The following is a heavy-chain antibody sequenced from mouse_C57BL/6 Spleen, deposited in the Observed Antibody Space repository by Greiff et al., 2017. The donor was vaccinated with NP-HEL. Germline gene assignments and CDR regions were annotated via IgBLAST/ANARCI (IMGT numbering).Heavy chain of an antibody. CDR3: ARAEGGDMEY. V-gene: IGHV1-64*01. CDR1: GYTFTSYW. J-gene: IGHJ4*01. Sequence: VQLQQPGAELVKPGASVKLSCKASGYTFTSYWMHWVKQRPGQGLEWIGMIHPNSGRTNYNEKFKSKATLTVDKSSSTAYVQLSSLTSEDSAVYYSARAEGGDMEYWGQGTSVTVAS. D-gene: IGHD2-13*01. CDR2: IHPNSGRT.